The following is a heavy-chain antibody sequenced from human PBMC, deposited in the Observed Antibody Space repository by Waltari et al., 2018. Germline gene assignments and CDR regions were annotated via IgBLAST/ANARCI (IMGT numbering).Heavy chain of an antibody. CDR1: GFTLSNRY. CDR3: ARHAGYSNYLVY. J-gene: IGHJ4*02. D-gene: IGHD4-4*01. CDR2: IYSGGST. V-gene: IGHV3-53*01. Sequence: EVQLVESGGGLIQPGGSLRLSCAAPGFTLSNRYLSWARQAPGKGLEWVSVIYSGGSTIYADSVKGRFTISRDNSKNTLYLQMNSLRAEDTAVYYCARHAGYSNYLVYWGQGTLVTVSS.